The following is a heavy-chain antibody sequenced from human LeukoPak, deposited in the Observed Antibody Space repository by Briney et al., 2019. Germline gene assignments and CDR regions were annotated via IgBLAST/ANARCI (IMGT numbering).Heavy chain of an antibody. CDR3: VRGPGYPGGKLDY. V-gene: IGHV3-53*01. D-gene: IGHD3-16*01. CDR1: GFTVSSNY. Sequence: GGSLRLSCAASGFTVSSNYMSWVRRAPGKGLEWVSLIYSGGGTYYADSVKGRFTISRDKSRNTLYLQMNSLRAEDTAVYYCVRGPGYPGGKLDYWGQGTLATVSS. J-gene: IGHJ4*02. CDR2: IYSGGGT.